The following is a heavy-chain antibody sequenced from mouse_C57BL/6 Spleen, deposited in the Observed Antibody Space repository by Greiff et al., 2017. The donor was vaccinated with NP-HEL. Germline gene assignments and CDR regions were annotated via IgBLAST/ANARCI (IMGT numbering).Heavy chain of an antibody. CDR1: GYTFTDYE. CDR3: TRSGGSSYGYFDV. V-gene: IGHV1-15*01. D-gene: IGHD1-1*01. CDR2: IDPETGGT. J-gene: IGHJ1*03. Sequence: QVHVKQSGAELVRPGASVTLSCKASGYTFTDYEMHWVKQTPVHGLEWIGAIDPETGGTAYNQKFKGKAILTADKSSSTAYMELRSLTSEDSAVYYCTRSGGSSYGYFDVWGTGTTVTVSS.